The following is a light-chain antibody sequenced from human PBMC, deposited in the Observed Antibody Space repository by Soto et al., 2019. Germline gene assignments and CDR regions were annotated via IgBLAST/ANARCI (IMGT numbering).Light chain of an antibody. J-gene: IGKJ4*01. CDR2: GAS. V-gene: IGKV3-20*01. CDR1: QSLSSN. CDR3: QQYDSSPLT. Sequence: EIVMTQSPATLSVSPGERVTLSCRASQSLSSNLAWYQQKPGQAPRLLIYGASSRATGIPDRFSGSGSGTDFTLTISRLEPEDFAVYYCQQYDSSPLTFGGGTKVDIK.